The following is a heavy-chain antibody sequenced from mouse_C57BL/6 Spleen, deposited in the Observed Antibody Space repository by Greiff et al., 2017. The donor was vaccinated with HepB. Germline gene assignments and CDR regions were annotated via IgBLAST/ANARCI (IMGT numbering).Heavy chain of an antibody. Sequence: DVKLVESGGGLVKPGGSLKLSCAASGFTFSDYGMHWVRQAPEKGLEWVAYISSGSSTIYYADTVKGRFTISRDNAKNTLFLQMTSLRSEDTAMYYCATIVTDDWGQGTSVTVSS. CDR3: ATIVTDD. CDR1: GFTFSDYG. J-gene: IGHJ4*01. D-gene: IGHD2-5*01. V-gene: IGHV5-17*01. CDR2: ISSGSSTI.